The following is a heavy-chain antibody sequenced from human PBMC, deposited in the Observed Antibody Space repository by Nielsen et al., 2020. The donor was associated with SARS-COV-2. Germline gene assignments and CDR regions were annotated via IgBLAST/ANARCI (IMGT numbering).Heavy chain of an antibody. CDR3: ARDNWGRMDV. CDR2: IYTDGSA. D-gene: IGHD7-27*01. J-gene: IGHJ6*02. V-gene: IGHV3-66*01. CDR1: GFTFSSYA. Sequence: GESLKISCAGSGFTFSSYAMSWVRQAAGKGLEWVSVIYTDGSASYADSMKGRFTVSRDNSKNTVYLQMNSLRAEDTAVYYCARDNWGRMDVWGQGTTVTVSS.